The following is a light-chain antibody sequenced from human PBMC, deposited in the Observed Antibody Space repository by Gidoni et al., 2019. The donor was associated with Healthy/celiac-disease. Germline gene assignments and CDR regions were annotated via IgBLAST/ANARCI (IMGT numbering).Light chain of an antibody. V-gene: IGLV1-40*01. J-gene: IGLJ2*01. CDR2: GNS. CDR1: SSNIGAGYD. CDR3: QSYDSSLSGVV. Sequence: QSVLTPPPSVSWAPGQRVTISCTGSSSNIGAGYDVHWYQQLPGTAPKLLIYGNSNRPSGVPDRFSGSKSGNSASMAITGLQAEDEADYYCQSYDSSLSGVVFGGGTKLTVL.